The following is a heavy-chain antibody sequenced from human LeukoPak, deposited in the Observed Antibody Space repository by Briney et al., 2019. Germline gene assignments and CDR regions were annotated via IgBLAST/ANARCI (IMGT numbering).Heavy chain of an antibody. CDR3: ASTGDQGGLYYYYMDV. J-gene: IGHJ6*03. Sequence: SGGSLRLSCAASGFIFSRYGMSWVRQAPGKGLEWVSAISGSGGTSYYVDSVKGRFTISRDNSKNTLYLQMNSLRAEDTAVYYCASTGDQGGLYYYYMDVWGKGTTVTISS. V-gene: IGHV3-23*01. D-gene: IGHD4-23*01. CDR1: GFIFSRYG. CDR2: ISGSGGTS.